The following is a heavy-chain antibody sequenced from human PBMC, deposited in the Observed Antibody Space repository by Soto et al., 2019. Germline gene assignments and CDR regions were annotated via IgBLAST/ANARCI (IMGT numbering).Heavy chain of an antibody. D-gene: IGHD1-20*01. CDR3: AKDSGCVNNACAYDP. J-gene: IGHJ5*02. CDR1: VFSFSDYT. CDR2: ISKGSDYI. V-gene: IGHV3-21*01. Sequence: GWSLRLSCAASVFSFSDYTMNWVRQAPGKGLEWVSSISKGSDYIFYADKVKGRFTISRDNARNSLHLQMTSLRVEDTAVYYCAKDSGCVNNACAYDPWGQGTLVTVSS.